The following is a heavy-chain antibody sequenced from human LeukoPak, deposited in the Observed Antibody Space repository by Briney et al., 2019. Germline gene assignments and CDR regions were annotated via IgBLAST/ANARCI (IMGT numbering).Heavy chain of an antibody. CDR3: ARGGDSSGYYYPVFDY. D-gene: IGHD3-22*01. CDR1: GGSCSSYY. CDR2: IYYSGST. Sequence: SETLSLTCTVSGGSCSSYYWSLIRQPPGKGLEWIGYIYYSGSTNYNPSLKSRVTISVDTSRNQFSLKLSSVTAADTAVYYCARGGDSSGYYYPVFDYWGQGTLVTVSS. J-gene: IGHJ4*02. V-gene: IGHV4-59*01.